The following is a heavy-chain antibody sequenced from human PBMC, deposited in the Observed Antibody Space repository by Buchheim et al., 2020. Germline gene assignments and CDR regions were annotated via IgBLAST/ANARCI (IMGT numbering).Heavy chain of an antibody. CDR1: GGSISSSSYY. V-gene: IGHV4-39*01. CDR3: ARGVNGAVYYYMDV. D-gene: IGHD2-21*01. CDR2: IYYSGST. Sequence: QLQLQESGPGLVKPSETLSLTCTVSGGSISSSSYYWGWIRQPPGKGLEWIGSIYYSGSTYYNPSLKSRVTISVDPSQNQFSLKLSSVTAADTAVYYCARGVNGAVYYYMDVWGKGTT. J-gene: IGHJ6*03.